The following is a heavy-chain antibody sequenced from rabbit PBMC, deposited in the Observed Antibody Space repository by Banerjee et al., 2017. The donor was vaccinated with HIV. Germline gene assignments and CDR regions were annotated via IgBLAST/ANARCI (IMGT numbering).Heavy chain of an antibody. Sequence: QSLEESGGDLVKPEGSLTLTCTASGFSFSNTYVMCWVRQAPGKGLEWIGCIDAGSSGSTWSASWAKGRFTISKTSSTTVTLQMTSLTAADTATYFCARDLAGVIGWNFGLWGQGTLVTVS. D-gene: IGHD4-1*01. CDR3: ARDLAGVIGWNFGL. CDR2: IDAGSSGST. J-gene: IGHJ3*01. CDR1: GFSFSNTYV. V-gene: IGHV1S40*01.